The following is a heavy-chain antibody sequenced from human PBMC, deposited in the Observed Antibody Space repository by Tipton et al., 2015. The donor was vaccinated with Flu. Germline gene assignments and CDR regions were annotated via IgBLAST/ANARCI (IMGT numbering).Heavy chain of an antibody. J-gene: IGHJ4*02. CDR3: ARAQDYYGSGSYVH. V-gene: IGHV4-34*09. CDR1: GGSFSGYY. D-gene: IGHD3-10*01. Sequence: TLSLTCAVYGGSFSGYYWSWIRQPPGRGLEWIGEINHSGSTNYNPSLKSRLIISLDKSNNQFSLKLTSVTAADTAVYYCARAQDYYGSGSYVHWGQGTLVTVSS. CDR2: INHSGST.